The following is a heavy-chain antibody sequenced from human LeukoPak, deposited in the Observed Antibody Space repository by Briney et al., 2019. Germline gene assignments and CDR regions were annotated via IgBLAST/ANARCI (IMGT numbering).Heavy chain of an antibody. CDR1: GYTFTSYA. D-gene: IGHD1-26*01. Sequence: ASVKVSCKTSGYTFTSYAMHWVRQAPGQRLEWMGWINVGNGNTKYSQKFQGRVTITRDTPASTAYMELSSLRSDDTAVCYCARQGGGPYSGSPFDYWGQGTLVTVSS. CDR2: INVGNGNT. V-gene: IGHV1-3*01. J-gene: IGHJ4*02. CDR3: ARQGGGPYSGSPFDY.